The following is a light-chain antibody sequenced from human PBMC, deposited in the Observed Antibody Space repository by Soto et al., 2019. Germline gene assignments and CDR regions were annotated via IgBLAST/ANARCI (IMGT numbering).Light chain of an antibody. CDR1: QDISNY. V-gene: IGKV1-27*01. Sequence: DIQMTQSPSSLSASVGGRVILTCRASQDISNYLAWYQQKPGKVPKLLIFAASTLQSGVPSRFSGTGSGTDFTLTISNLQPEDVATYYCQKYDSAPLTFGQVTKVEIQ. CDR3: QKYDSAPLT. J-gene: IGKJ1*01. CDR2: AAS.